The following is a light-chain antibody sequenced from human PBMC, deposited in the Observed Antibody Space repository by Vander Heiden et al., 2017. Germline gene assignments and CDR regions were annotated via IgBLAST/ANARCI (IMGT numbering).Light chain of an antibody. CDR2: AAS. J-gene: IGKJ2*01. CDR1: QSIGTN. CDR3: QQYNAWPPMYT. V-gene: IGKV3-15*01. Sequence: IIMTQSPATLSVSPGDKATLSCRASQSIGTNLAWYQQKPGQAPRLLIYAASTRATGFPARFSGRGSGTEFTLTISSLQSEDFAIYYCQQYNAWPPMYTFGQGTKLDIK.